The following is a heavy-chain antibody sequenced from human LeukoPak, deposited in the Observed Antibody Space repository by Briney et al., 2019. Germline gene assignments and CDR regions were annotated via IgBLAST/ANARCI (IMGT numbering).Heavy chain of an antibody. CDR3: AKYFDSSGYPNPIFDY. Sequence: GGSLRLSCAASGFTFSSYAMTWVRQAPGKGLQWVSTISGSGGSTFNADSVKGRFTISRDNSKSTLYLQMNSLRAEDTALYYCAKYFDSSGYPNPIFDYWGQGTLVTVSS. J-gene: IGHJ4*02. V-gene: IGHV3-23*01. D-gene: IGHD3-22*01. CDR2: ISGSGGST. CDR1: GFTFSSYA.